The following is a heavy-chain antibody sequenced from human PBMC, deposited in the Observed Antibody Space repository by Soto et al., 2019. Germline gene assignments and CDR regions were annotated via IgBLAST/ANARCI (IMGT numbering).Heavy chain of an antibody. V-gene: IGHV3-7*01. D-gene: IGHD1-7*01. CDR2: VRQDGSEE. J-gene: IGHJ4*02. Sequence: GGSLRLSCAASGFTFSSYWMSWVRQAPGKGLEWVANVRQDGSEEYYVDSVKGRFTISRDNAKNSLYLQMNSLRAEDTAVYYCARDCVIASGTSVFDYWGQGTLVTVSS. CDR1: GFTFSSYW. CDR3: ARDCVIASGTSVFDY.